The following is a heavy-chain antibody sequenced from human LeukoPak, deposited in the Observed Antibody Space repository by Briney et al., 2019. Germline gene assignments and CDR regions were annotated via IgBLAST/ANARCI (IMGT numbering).Heavy chain of an antibody. V-gene: IGHV1-69*01. CDR1: GGTFSSYA. D-gene: IGHD3-22*01. CDR2: IIPIFGTA. J-gene: IGHJ6*02. CDR3: AREHYYDSSGYYYKRYYYYGMDV. Sequence: GASVNVSCKASGGTFSSYAISWVRQAPGQGLEWMGGIIPIFGTANYAQKFQGRVTITADESTSTAYMELSSLRSEDTAVYYCAREHYYDSSGYYYKRYYYYGMDVWGQGTTVTVSS.